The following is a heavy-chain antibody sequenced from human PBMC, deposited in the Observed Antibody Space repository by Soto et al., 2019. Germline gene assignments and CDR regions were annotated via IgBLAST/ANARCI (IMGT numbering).Heavy chain of an antibody. D-gene: IGHD6-19*01. CDR1: GYTFTGYA. J-gene: IGHJ4*02. CDR3: ARAVAVPAYFDY. CDR2: INAGNGNT. V-gene: IGHV1-3*05. Sequence: QVQLVQSGAEEKKPGASVKVSCKASGYTFTGYAMHWVRQAPGQRLEWMGWINAGNGNTKYSQKFQGRVTITRDTSASTANMELSSLRSEDTAVYYCARAVAVPAYFDYWGQGTLITVSS.